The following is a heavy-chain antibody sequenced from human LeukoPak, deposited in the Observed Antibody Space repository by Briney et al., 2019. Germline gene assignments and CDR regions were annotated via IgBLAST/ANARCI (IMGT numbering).Heavy chain of an antibody. CDR3: ARDRSFALHYYDSSGYIDY. Sequence: ASVKVSCKASGYTFTSYGISWVRQAPGQGLEWMGWISAYNGNTNYAQKLQGRVTMTTDTSTSTAYMELRSLRSDDTAVYYCARDRSFALHYYDSSGYIDYWGQGTLVTVSS. CDR1: GYTFTSYG. CDR2: ISAYNGNT. V-gene: IGHV1-18*01. D-gene: IGHD3-22*01. J-gene: IGHJ4*02.